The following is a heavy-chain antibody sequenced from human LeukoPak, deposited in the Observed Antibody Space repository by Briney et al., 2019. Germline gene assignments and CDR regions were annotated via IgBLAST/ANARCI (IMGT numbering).Heavy chain of an antibody. CDR2: ISSSSYI. Sequence: GGSLRLSCAASGFTFSSYSMNWVRQAPGKGLEWVSSISSSSYIYYADSVKGRFTISRDNAKNSLYLQMNSLRAEDTAVYYCARVVNPIQPAFDYWGQGTLVTVSS. V-gene: IGHV3-21*01. CDR3: ARVVNPIQPAFDY. D-gene: IGHD5-18*01. J-gene: IGHJ4*02. CDR1: GFTFSSYS.